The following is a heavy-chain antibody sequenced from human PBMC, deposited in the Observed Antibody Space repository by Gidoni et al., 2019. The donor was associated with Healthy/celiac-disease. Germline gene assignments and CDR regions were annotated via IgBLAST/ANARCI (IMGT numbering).Heavy chain of an antibody. J-gene: IGHJ6*03. CDR3: ARLLGYCSGGSCYSEPVWYYYYYMDV. CDR1: GFSLSNARLG. CDR2: IFSNDEK. V-gene: IGHV2-26*01. D-gene: IGHD2-15*01. Sequence: QVTLKESGPVLVKPTETLTLTCTVSGFSLSNARLGVSWIRPPPGKALEWLAHIFSNDEKSYSTSLKSRLTISKDTSKSQVVLTITNMDPVDTATYYCARLLGYCSGGSCYSEPVWYYYYYMDVWGKGTTVTVSS.